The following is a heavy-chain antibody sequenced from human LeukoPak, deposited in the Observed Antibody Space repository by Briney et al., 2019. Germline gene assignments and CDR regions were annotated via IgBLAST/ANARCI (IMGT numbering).Heavy chain of an antibody. CDR3: ARKPARGMVRGVPYYYYGMDV. CDR1: GFTFSSYW. D-gene: IGHD3-10*01. Sequence: GGSLRLSCAASGFTFSSYWMHWVRQAPGKGLVWVSRINSDGSSTSYADSVKGRFTISRDNAKNTLYLQMNSLRAEDTAVYYCARKPARGMVRGVPYYYYGMDVWGQGTTVTVSS. J-gene: IGHJ6*02. CDR2: INSDGSST. V-gene: IGHV3-74*01.